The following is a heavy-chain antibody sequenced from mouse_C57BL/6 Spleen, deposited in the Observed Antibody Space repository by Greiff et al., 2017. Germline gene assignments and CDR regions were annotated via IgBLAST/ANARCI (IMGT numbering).Heavy chain of an antibody. CDR2: IDPETGGT. V-gene: IGHV1-15*01. CDR3: TPLDY. Sequence: QVQLQQSGAELVRPGASVTLSCKASGYTFTDYAMHWVKQTPVHGLEWIGAIDPETGGTAYNQKFTGKAILTADKSSSTAYMELSSLKSEDSAVYYCTPLDYWGQGTTVTVSS. CDR1: GYTFTDYA. J-gene: IGHJ2*01.